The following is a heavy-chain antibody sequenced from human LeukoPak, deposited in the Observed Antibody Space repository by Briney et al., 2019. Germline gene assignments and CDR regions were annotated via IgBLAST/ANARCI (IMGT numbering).Heavy chain of an antibody. CDR2: INPNSGGT. CDR1: GYTFTGYY. V-gene: IGHV1-2*02. J-gene: IGHJ6*03. D-gene: IGHD3-3*01. Sequence: ASVKVSCKASGYTFTGYYMHWVRQAPGQGLEWMGWINPNSGGTNYAQKFQGRVTMTRDKSISTAYLQWSSLKASDTAMYYCARHARAPSYDFWSGKDHYYYYMDVWGKGTTVTVSS. CDR3: ARHARAPSYDFWSGKDHYYYYMDV.